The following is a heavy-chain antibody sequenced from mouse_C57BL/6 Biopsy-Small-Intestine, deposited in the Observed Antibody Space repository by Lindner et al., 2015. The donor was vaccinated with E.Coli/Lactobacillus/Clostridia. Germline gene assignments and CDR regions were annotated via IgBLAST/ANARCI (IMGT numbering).Heavy chain of an antibody. CDR3: ARVLRWSFDY. D-gene: IGHD2-1*01. Sequence: VQLQESGAELAKPGASVKMSCKAFGYTFSSYWIHWIKQRPGQGLEWIGYINPRSGYTEYNQKFKDKATLTADKSSSTAYVQLSSLTSEDSAVFYCARVLRWSFDYWGQGTTLTVSS. CDR1: GYTFSSYW. V-gene: IGHV1-7*01. CDR2: INPRSGYT. J-gene: IGHJ2*01.